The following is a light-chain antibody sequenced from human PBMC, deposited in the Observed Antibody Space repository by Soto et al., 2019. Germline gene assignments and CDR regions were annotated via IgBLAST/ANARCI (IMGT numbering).Light chain of an antibody. V-gene: IGKV3-15*01. CDR2: GAS. CDR1: QSVSSN. J-gene: IGKJ4*01. Sequence: EIVMTQSPATLSVSPGERATLSCRASQSVSSNLAWYQQKPGQAPRLLIYGASTRATGIPATFSGSGSRTEFTLTISSLQSEDSAVYYCQQYNNWGLSFGGGTRVEIK. CDR3: QQYNNWGLS.